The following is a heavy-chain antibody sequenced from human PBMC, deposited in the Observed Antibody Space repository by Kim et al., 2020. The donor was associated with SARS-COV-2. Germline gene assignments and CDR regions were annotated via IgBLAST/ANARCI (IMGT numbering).Heavy chain of an antibody. J-gene: IGHJ5*02. Sequence: VKGRFTNSRDNSKNTLYLQMNSLRAEDTAVYYCARELGYCSSTSCYSGFDPWGQGTLVTVSS. D-gene: IGHD2-2*01. CDR3: ARELGYCSSTSCYSGFDP. V-gene: IGHV3-30*07.